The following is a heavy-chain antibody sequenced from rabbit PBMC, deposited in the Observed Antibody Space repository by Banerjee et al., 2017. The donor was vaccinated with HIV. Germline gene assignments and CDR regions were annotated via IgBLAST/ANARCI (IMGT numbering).Heavy chain of an antibody. CDR2: IYTGYSGNT. J-gene: IGHJ4*01. CDR1: GFDLSNYYY. Sequence: QEQLVESGGGLVQPEGSLTLTCTASGFDLSNYYYMCWVRQAPGKGLEWIACIYTGYSGNTYYATWAKGRFTISKTSSTTVTLQMTSLTAADTATYLCARDLAGVIGWNFNLWGQGTLVTDS. D-gene: IGHD4-1*01. CDR3: ARDLAGVIGWNFNL. V-gene: IGHV1S45*01.